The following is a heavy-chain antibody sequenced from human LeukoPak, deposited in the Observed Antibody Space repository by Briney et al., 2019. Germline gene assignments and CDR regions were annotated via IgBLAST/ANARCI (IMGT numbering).Heavy chain of an antibody. Sequence: GESLKISCKGSGYSFTSYWIGWVRQMPGKGLEWMGIIFPGDSDNRYSPSFQGQVTISADKSISTAYLQWSSLKASDTAMYYCARQAVVTYDAFDIWGQGTMVTVSS. J-gene: IGHJ3*02. CDR2: IFPGDSDN. V-gene: IGHV5-51*01. D-gene: IGHD4-23*01. CDR1: GYSFTSYW. CDR3: ARQAVVTYDAFDI.